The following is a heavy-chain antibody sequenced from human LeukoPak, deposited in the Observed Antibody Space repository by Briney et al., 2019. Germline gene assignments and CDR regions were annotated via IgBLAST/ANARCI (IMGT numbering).Heavy chain of an antibody. CDR2: IYTSAGT. Sequence: XGRIYTSAGTNYNPSLKSRVPLSVDTSKNHFSLTLTSVTAADTALYYCPTAPTGCGVTCSFDSWGQGTLVTVSS. V-gene: IGHV4-4*07. J-gene: IGHJ4*02. CDR3: PTAPTGCGVTCSFDS. D-gene: IGHD2-21*01.